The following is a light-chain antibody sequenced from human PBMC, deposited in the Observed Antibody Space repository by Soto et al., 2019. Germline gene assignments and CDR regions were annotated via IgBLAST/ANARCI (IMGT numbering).Light chain of an antibody. CDR2: KAS. J-gene: IGKJ5*01. Sequence: DIQMTQSPSTLSGSVGDRVTISCRASQTISSWLAWYQQKPGKAPKLLIYKASTLKSGVPSRFSGSGSGTEFTLTISSLQPDDFATYDCQQSYSTPPITFGQGTRLEIK. CDR3: QQSYSTPPIT. CDR1: QTISSW. V-gene: IGKV1-5*03.